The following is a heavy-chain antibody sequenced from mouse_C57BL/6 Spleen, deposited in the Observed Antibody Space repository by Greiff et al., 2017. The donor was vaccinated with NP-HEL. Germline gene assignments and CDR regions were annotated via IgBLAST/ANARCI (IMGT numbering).Heavy chain of an antibody. CDR3: ARKVYDGYLYYFDY. CDR2: IDPSDSYT. CDR1: GYTFTSYW. V-gene: IGHV1-69*01. J-gene: IGHJ2*01. Sequence: VQLQQPGAELVMPGASVKLSCKASGYTFTSYWMHWVKQRPGQGLEWIGEIDPSDSYTNYNQKFKGKSTLTVDKSSSTAYMQLSSLTSEDSAVYYCARKVYDGYLYYFDYWGQGTTLTVSS. D-gene: IGHD2-3*01.